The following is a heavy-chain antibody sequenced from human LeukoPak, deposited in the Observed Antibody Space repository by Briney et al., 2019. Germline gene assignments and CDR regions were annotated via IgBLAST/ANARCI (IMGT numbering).Heavy chain of an antibody. J-gene: IGHJ4*02. Sequence: PSETLSLTCTVSGYSISSAYYWGWIRQPPGKGLEWIGSIYHRGSTYCNPSLKSRVTISVDTSKNQFSLKLSSVTAADTAMYYCARAPLPEDYFDYWGQGTLSPSPQ. D-gene: IGHD1-26*01. CDR3: ARAPLPEDYFDY. CDR2: IYHRGST. V-gene: IGHV4-38-2*02. CDR1: GYSISSAYY.